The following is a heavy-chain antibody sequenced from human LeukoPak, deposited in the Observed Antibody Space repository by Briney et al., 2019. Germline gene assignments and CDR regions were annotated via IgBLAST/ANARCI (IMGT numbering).Heavy chain of an antibody. CDR2: IKQDGSEK. V-gene: IGHV3-7*01. Sequence: PGGSLRLSCAASGFTFISYWMSWVRQAPGKGLEWVANIKQDGSEKYYVDSVKGRFTISRDNAKNSLYLQMNSLRAEDTAVYYCAREGRRMVRGVITDFDYWGQGTLVTVSS. CDR3: AREGRRMVRGVITDFDY. D-gene: IGHD3-10*01. CDR1: GFTFISYW. J-gene: IGHJ4*02.